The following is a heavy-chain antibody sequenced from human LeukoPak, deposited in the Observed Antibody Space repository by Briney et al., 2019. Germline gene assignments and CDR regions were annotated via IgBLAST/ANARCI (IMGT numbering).Heavy chain of an antibody. Sequence: SETLSLTCTVSGGSISSGSYYWSWIRQPAGKGLEWIGRIYTSGSTNYNPSLKSRVTISVDTSKNQSSLKLSSVTAADTAVYYCARGDGYNLDYWGQGTLVTVSS. J-gene: IGHJ4*02. CDR3: ARGDGYNLDY. CDR2: IYTSGST. V-gene: IGHV4-61*02. CDR1: GGSISSGSYY. D-gene: IGHD5-24*01.